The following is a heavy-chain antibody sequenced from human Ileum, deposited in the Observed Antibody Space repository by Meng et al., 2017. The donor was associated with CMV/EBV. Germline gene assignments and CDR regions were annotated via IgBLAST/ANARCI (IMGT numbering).Heavy chain of an antibody. CDR3: ARSIPTSNWLKF. CDR2: INPNGGFT. Sequence: SCDASGYTVINYFMHWVRQAPGQGLEWMGKINPNGGFTNYAQKFQGRVTLTRDTSTSTVYMEMSSLKSDDTAVYYCARSIPTSNWLKFWGQGTLVTVSS. V-gene: IGHV1-46*01. D-gene: IGHD2-2*01. J-gene: IGHJ1*01. CDR1: GYTVINYF.